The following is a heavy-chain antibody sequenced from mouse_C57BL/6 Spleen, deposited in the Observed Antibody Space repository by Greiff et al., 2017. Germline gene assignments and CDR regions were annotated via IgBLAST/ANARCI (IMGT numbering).Heavy chain of an antibody. D-gene: IGHD1-1*01. Sequence: QVQLQQPGAELVKPGASVKLSCKASGYTFTSYWMHWVKQRPGQGLEWIGMIHPNSGSTNYNEKFKSKATLTVDKSSSTAYMQLSSLTSEDSAVYYCARSGYYGSSLYYAMDYWGQGTSVTVSS. CDR1: GYTFTSYW. J-gene: IGHJ4*01. CDR3: ARSGYYGSSLYYAMDY. CDR2: IHPNSGST. V-gene: IGHV1-64*01.